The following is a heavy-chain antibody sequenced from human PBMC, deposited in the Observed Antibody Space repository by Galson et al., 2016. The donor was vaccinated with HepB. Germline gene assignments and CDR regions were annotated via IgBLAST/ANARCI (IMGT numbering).Heavy chain of an antibody. Sequence: SETLSLTCSVSGGSINAYYWSWIRQSPGKGLEWIGYIYYSGSTYYNPSLKSRVTISLDTSKNQFSLKVTSVTAADTAVYYCARDQGRSYPNWFGPWGQGTLVTVSS. CDR2: IYYSGST. V-gene: IGHV4-59*12. CDR3: ARDQGRSYPNWFGP. CDR1: GGSINAYY. J-gene: IGHJ5*02.